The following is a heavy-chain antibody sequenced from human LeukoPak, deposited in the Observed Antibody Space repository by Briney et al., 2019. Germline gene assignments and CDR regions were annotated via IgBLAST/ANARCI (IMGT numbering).Heavy chain of an antibody. CDR2: IYYSGST. V-gene: IGHV4-59*08. Sequence: SETLSLTCTVSGGSISSYYWSWIRQPPGKRLEWIGYIYYSGSTNYNPSLKSRVTISVDTSKNQFSLKLSSVTAADTAVYYCARHRIPYFDYWGQGTLVTVSS. CDR1: GGSISSYY. CDR3: ARHRIPYFDY. J-gene: IGHJ4*02.